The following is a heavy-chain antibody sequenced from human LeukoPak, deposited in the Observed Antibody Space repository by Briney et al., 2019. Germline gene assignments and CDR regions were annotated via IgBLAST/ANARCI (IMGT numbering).Heavy chain of an antibody. J-gene: IGHJ4*02. CDR3: ATFANINYFDS. Sequence: GGSLRLSCAASGFTFSSYWMSWVRQAPGKGLEWVSYIGTSGSPTYYADSVKGRFTISRDNAKSSLFLQMKSLRAEDTAVYYCATFANINYFDSWGQGTLVTVSS. CDR1: GFTFSSYW. D-gene: IGHD1/OR15-1a*01. CDR2: IGTSGSPT. V-gene: IGHV3-48*04.